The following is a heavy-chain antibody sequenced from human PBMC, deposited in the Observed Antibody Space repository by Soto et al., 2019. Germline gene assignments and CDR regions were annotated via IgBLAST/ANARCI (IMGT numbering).Heavy chain of an antibody. CDR2: ISGIDGKT. J-gene: IGHJ4*02. CDR1: GFSFGSYA. Sequence: PGGSLRLSCAASGFSFGSYALSWVRQAPGKGLEWVSTISGIDGKTLYSYSFKCLFSIPRDPSQSTLYLQMNSLGADDTAMYYCARWSYLDYWGQGTRVTVSS. V-gene: IGHV3-23*01. CDR3: ARWSYLDY. D-gene: IGHD3-3*01.